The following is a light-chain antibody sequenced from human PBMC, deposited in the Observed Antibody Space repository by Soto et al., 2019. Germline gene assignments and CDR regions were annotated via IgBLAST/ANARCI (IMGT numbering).Light chain of an antibody. J-gene: IGLJ1*01. CDR3: QTWGTGYV. CDR1: SGHSSYA. V-gene: IGLV4-69*01. Sequence: QLVLTQSPSASASLGASVKLTCTLSSGHSSYAIAWHQQQPEKGPRYLMKLNSDGSHSKGGGIPDRFSGSSSGAERYLTISSLQSEDEADYYCQTWGTGYVLGTGTKVTVL. CDR2: LNSDGSH.